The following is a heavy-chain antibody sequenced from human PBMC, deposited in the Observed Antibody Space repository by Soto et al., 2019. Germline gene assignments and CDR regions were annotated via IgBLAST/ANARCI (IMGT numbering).Heavy chain of an antibody. CDR1: GFTFSSYG. J-gene: IGHJ6*02. CDR3: AKDSYGQHGNYYYYYGMDV. V-gene: IGHV3-30*18. D-gene: IGHD3-10*01. Sequence: GGSLRLSCAASGFTFSSYGMHWVRQAPGKGLEWVAVISYDGSNKYYADSVKGRFTISRDNSKNTLYLQMNSLRAEDTAVYYCAKDSYGQHGNYYYYYGMDVWGQGTTVTVSS. CDR2: ISYDGSNK.